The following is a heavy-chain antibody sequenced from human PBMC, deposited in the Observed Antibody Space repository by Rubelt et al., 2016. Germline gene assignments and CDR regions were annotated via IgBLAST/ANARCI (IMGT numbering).Heavy chain of an antibody. CDR1: GGSISTSTYY. D-gene: IGHD1-26*01. CDR3: ARHEWELLSGCDY. J-gene: IGHJ4*02. Sequence: QPQLQESGPGLVKPSETLSLTCTVSGGSISTSTYYWGWNRQPPGKGLEWIGEINHSGSTSYKSSLRSRVTISVDTSKNQSDRKLSSGTAAATAGYYCARHEWELLSGCDYWGQGTLVTVSS. CDR2: INHSGST. V-gene: IGHV4-39*01.